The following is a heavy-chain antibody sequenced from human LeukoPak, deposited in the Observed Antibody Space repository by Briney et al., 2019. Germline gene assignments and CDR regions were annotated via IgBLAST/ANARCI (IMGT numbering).Heavy chain of an antibody. CDR3: ARDPHYDFWSGSTTIYGMDV. J-gene: IGHJ6*02. Sequence: ASVKVSKASGYTFTGYYMHWVRQAPGQGLEWMGWINPNSGGTNYAQKFQGWVTMTRDTSISTAYMELSRLRSDDTAVYYCARDPHYDFWSGSTTIYGMDVWGQGTTVTVSS. V-gene: IGHV1-2*04. CDR1: GYTFTGYY. CDR2: INPNSGGT. D-gene: IGHD3-3*01.